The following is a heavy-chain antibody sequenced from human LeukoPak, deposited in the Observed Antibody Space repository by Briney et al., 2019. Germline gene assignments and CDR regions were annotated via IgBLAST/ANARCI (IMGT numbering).Heavy chain of an antibody. V-gene: IGHV3-74*01. Sequence: GGSLRLSCAVSGFTFSSYWMHWVRQAPGKGLVWVSRIDRDGSRINYADSVKGRFTISRDNAKNSLYLQMNSLRAEDTALYYCAREVSEGFDFWGQGTLVTVSS. CDR1: GFTFSSYW. J-gene: IGHJ4*02. CDR2: IDRDGSRI. D-gene: IGHD3-22*01. CDR3: AREVSEGFDF.